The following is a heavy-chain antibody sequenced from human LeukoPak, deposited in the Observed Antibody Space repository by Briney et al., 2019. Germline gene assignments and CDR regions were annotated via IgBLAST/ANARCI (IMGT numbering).Heavy chain of an antibody. CDR3: ARARRGAVAGTFSAFDI. CDR1: GFTLSSYS. D-gene: IGHD6-19*01. V-gene: IGHV3-21*01. CDR2: ISSSSSYI. J-gene: IGHJ3*02. Sequence: GGSLRLSCAASGFTLSSYSMNWVRQAPGKGLEWVSSISSSSSYIYYADSVKGRFTISRDNAKNSLYLQMNSLRAEDTAVYYCARARRGAVAGTFSAFDIWGQGTMVTVSS.